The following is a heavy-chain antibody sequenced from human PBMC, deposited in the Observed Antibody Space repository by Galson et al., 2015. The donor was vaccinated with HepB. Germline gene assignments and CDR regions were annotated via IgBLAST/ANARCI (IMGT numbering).Heavy chain of an antibody. V-gene: IGHV1-18*01. D-gene: IGHD6-19*01. J-gene: IGHJ6*02. CDR1: GYTFTSYG. CDR2: ISAYNGNT. CDR3: ARPLYSSGWYSGYYYGMDV. Sequence: SVKVSCKASGYTFTSYGISWVRQAPGQGLEWMGWISAYNGNTNYAQKFQGRVTMTTDTSTSTAYMELKSLRSEDTAVYYCARPLYSSGWYSGYYYGMDVWGQGTTVTVSS.